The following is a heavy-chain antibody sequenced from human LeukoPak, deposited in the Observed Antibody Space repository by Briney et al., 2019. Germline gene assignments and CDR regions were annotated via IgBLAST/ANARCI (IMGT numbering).Heavy chain of an antibody. Sequence: GGSLRLSCAASGFTFSNYAMHWVRQAPGKGLEWLAIVSHDGRHQYYAESVKGRFTISRDSSKNTVSLQMNSLRAGDSALYYCGRDPSERVTIDFWGQGTLVTVSS. D-gene: IGHD5-24*01. CDR2: VSHDGRHQ. CDR3: GRDPSERVTIDF. V-gene: IGHV3-30*04. J-gene: IGHJ4*02. CDR1: GFTFSNYA.